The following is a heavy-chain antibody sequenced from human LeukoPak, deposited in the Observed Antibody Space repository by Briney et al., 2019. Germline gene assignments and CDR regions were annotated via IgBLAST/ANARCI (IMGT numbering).Heavy chain of an antibody. CDR1: GGSISSSSHY. D-gene: IGHD2-2*01. V-gene: IGHV4-39*01. Sequence: SETLSLTCTISGGSISSSSHYWGWIRQPPGKGLEWIGSIYYSGSTYYNPSLKSRVSISVDTSKNQFSLKLSSVTAADTAVYYCARHPTAVVPAAIVDYWGQGTLVTVSS. CDR3: ARHPTAVVPAAIVDY. J-gene: IGHJ4*02. CDR2: IYYSGST.